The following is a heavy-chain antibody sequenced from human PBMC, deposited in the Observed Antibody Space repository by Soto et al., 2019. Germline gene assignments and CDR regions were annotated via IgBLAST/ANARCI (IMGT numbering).Heavy chain of an antibody. CDR3: ARDGGIAAAVNWFDP. CDR1: GFTFSSYS. D-gene: IGHD6-13*01. V-gene: IGHV3-21*01. J-gene: IGHJ5*02. Sequence: PGGSLRLSCAASGFTFSSYSMNWVRQAPGKGLEWVSSISSSSSYIYYADSVKGRFTISRDNAKNSLYLQMNSPRAEDTAVYYCARDGGIAAAVNWFDPWGQGTLVTVSS. CDR2: ISSSSSYI.